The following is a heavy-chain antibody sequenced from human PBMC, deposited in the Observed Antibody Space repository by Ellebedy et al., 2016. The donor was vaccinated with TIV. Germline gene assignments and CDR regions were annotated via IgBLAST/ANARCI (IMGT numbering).Heavy chain of an antibody. CDR1: GFIFSSYA. CDR3: AKGWGSAWYRGWFDP. J-gene: IGHJ5*02. D-gene: IGHD6-19*01. V-gene: IGHV3-23*01. Sequence: LSLTCXASGFIFSSYAMSWVRQAPGKGLEWVSAISGSGGSTYYADSVKGRFTISRDNSKNMLYLQMNSLRAEDTALYYCAKGWGSAWYRGWFDPWGQGTLVTVSS. CDR2: ISGSGGST.